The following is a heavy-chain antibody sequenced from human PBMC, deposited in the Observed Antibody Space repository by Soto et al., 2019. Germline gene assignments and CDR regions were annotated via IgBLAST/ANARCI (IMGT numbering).Heavy chain of an antibody. V-gene: IGHV1-18*01. J-gene: IGHJ4*02. CDR1: GYTFTNFG. Sequence: QVQLVQSGAEVKKPGASVKVSCEASGYTFTNFGLSWVRQAPGQGLEWMGWISTYNGDTNYAQSLQGRVTITTDTSTSTAYLELRSLSSDDSAVYYCARGWELDYWGQGTLVTVSS. CDR2: ISTYNGDT. D-gene: IGHD1-26*01. CDR3: ARGWELDY.